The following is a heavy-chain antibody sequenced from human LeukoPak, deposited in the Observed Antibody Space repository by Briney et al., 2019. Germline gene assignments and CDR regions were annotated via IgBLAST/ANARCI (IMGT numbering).Heavy chain of an antibody. CDR1: GGSISSNSYY. CDR2: IYYNGNT. J-gene: IGHJ4*02. Sequence: SETLSLTCTVSGGSISSNSYYWGWIRQPPGKGLEWIGSIYYNGNTYYNPSLKSRVTISVDTSKKQFSLKLSSVTAADTAVYYCAREGDDIAESGWGQGTLVTVSS. CDR3: AREGDDIAESG. V-gene: IGHV4-39*07. D-gene: IGHD6-13*01.